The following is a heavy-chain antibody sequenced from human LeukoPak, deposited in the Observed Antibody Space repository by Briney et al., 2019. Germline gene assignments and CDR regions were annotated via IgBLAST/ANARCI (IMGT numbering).Heavy chain of an antibody. CDR3: ARGGAGSYYGTTFDP. D-gene: IGHD3-10*01. J-gene: IGHJ5*02. CDR2: IYYSGNT. V-gene: IGHV4-30-4*01. CDR1: GGSISSGDSY. Sequence: PSQTLSLTCTVSGGSISSGDSYWSWIRQSPGKGLEWIGYIYYSGNTYYNPSLKSRVTISVDTSNNQFSLKLNSMTAADTAVYYCARGGAGSYYGTTFDPWGQGTLVTVSS.